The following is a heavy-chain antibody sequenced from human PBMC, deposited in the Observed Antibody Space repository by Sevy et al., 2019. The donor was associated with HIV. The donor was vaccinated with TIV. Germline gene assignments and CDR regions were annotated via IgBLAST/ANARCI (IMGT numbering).Heavy chain of an antibody. Sequence: GGSLRLSCAASGFTFTSYAMSWVRQAPGKGLEWVSAIWYDGSNKYYADSVKGRFTISRDNSKNTLYLQMNSLRAEDTAVYYCARAEVVVPAAIPTYAFDIWGQGTMVTVSS. CDR1: GFTFTSYA. CDR3: ARAEVVVPAAIPTYAFDI. CDR2: IWYDGSNK. J-gene: IGHJ3*02. V-gene: IGHV3-33*08. D-gene: IGHD2-2*02.